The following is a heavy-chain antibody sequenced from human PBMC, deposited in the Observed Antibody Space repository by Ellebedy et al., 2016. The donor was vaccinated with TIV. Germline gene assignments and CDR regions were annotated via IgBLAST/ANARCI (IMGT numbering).Heavy chain of an antibody. J-gene: IGHJ4*02. D-gene: IGHD5-12*01. CDR3: ARGGYSVYQIDY. Sequence: AASVKVSCKASGGTFSSYAISWVRQAPGQGLEWMGWINPNSGGTNYAQKFQGRVTMTRDTSISTVYMELSSLRSEDTAVYYCARGGYSVYQIDYWGQGTLVTVSS. CDR1: GGTFSSYA. V-gene: IGHV1-2*02. CDR2: INPNSGGT.